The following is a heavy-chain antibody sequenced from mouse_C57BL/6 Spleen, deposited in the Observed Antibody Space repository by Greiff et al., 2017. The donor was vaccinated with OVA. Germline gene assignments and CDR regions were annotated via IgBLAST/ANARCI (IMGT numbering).Heavy chain of an antibody. CDR2: IDPSDSYT. CDR3: ARRRTAQALWFAY. D-gene: IGHD3-2*02. V-gene: IGHV1-69*01. CDR1: GYTFTSYW. J-gene: IGHJ3*01. Sequence: QVQLQQPGAELVMPGASVKLSCKASGYTFTSYWMHWVKQRPGQGLEWIGEIDPSDSYTNYNQKFKGKSTLTVDKSSSTAYMQLSSLTSEDSAVYYCARRRTAQALWFAYWGQGTLVTVSA.